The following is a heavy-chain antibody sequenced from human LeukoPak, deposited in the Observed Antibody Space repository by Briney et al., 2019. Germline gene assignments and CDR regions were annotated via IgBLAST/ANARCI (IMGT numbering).Heavy chain of an antibody. Sequence: GGSLRLSCAASGFTFSSYGMHWVRQAPGKGLEWVAFIRYDGSNKYYADSVKGRFTISRDNSKNTLYLQMNSLRAEDTAVYYCAKSKAGVVDTAMVPDYWGQGTLVTVSS. CDR2: IRYDGSNK. CDR1: GFTFSSYG. D-gene: IGHD5-18*01. V-gene: IGHV3-30*02. CDR3: AKSKAGVVDTAMVPDY. J-gene: IGHJ4*02.